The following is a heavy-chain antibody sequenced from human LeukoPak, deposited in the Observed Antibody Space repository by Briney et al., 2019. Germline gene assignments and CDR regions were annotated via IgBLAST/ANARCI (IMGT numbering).Heavy chain of an antibody. J-gene: IGHJ4*02. CDR1: GGSISSYY. V-gene: IGHV4-59*08. Sequence: SETLSLTCTVSGGSISSYYWSWIRQPPGKGLEWIGYIYYSGSTNYNPSLKSRVTISVDTSKNQFSLKLSSVTAADTAVYYCARHSSVLLWFGDFDYWGQGTLVTVSS. CDR2: IYYSGST. CDR3: ARHSSVLLWFGDFDY. D-gene: IGHD3-10*01.